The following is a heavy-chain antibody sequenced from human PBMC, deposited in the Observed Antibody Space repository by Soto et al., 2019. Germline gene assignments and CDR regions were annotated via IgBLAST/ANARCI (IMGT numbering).Heavy chain of an antibody. D-gene: IGHD3-16*01. Sequence: QITLKESGPSLVKPTETLTLTCTFSGFSLSSSGVGVAWIRQPPGKPLEWLALIYWDDDKYTSPSLKSRLTITKDSSKNQVVLLMTSIDPVDTATYFCVHLLTGGRFDSWGQGTLVTVSS. J-gene: IGHJ4*02. CDR1: GFSLSSSGVG. V-gene: IGHV2-5*02. CDR3: VHLLTGGRFDS. CDR2: IYWDDDK.